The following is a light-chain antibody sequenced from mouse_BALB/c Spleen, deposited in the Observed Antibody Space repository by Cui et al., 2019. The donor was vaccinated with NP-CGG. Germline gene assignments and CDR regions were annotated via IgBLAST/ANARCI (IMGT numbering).Light chain of an antibody. CDR3: ALWYSNHWV. J-gene: IGLJ1*01. V-gene: IGLV1*01. CDR2: GTN. Sequence: AVVTQESAPTTLPGETVTLTCRSRSGAVTTNNFANWVQEKPDHLFTGLIGGTNNRAPGVPARFSGSLIGDKAALTITGAQTEDEAIYFCALWYSNHWVFGGGTKLTVL. CDR1: SGAVTTNNF.